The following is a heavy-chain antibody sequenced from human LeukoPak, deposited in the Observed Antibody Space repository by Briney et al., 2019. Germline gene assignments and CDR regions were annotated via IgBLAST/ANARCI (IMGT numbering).Heavy chain of an antibody. CDR2: IYPGDSDT. D-gene: IGHD5-24*01. Sequence: GESLKISCKGSGYSFTSCWIGWVRQLPGKGLEWMGIIYPGDSDTRYSPSFQGQVTISADKSISTAYLQWSSLKASDTAMYYCASLRDFRWLQFQTDYWGQGTLVTVSS. CDR3: ASLRDFRWLQFQTDY. J-gene: IGHJ4*02. V-gene: IGHV5-51*01. CDR1: GYSFTSCW.